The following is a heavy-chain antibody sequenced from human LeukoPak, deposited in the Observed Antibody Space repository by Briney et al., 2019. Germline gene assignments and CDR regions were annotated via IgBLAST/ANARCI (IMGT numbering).Heavy chain of an antibody. V-gene: IGHV4-34*01. CDR1: GGSFSGYY. CDR3: ARGRGYSSSWGN. CDR2: INHSGST. D-gene: IGHD6-13*01. Sequence: KASETLSLTCAVYGGSFSGYYWSWIRQPPGKGLEWIGEINHSGSTNYNPSLKSRVTISVDTSKNQLSLKLSSVTAADTAVYYCARGRGYSSSWGNWGQGTLVTVSS. J-gene: IGHJ4*02.